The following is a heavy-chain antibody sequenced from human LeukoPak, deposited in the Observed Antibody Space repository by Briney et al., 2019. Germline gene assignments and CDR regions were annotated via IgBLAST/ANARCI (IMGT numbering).Heavy chain of an antibody. CDR3: ARDASGYDYIDV. D-gene: IGHD1-26*01. CDR1: GFSVSTNY. J-gene: IGHJ6*03. V-gene: IGHV3-53*04. CDR2: IYSGGST. Sequence: GGSLRLSCAASGFSVSTNYMSWVRQAPGKGLEWVSVIYSGGSTYYADSVKGRFTISRHNSKNTLYLQMNSLRAEDTAVYYCARDASGYDYIDVWGQGTTVTVSS.